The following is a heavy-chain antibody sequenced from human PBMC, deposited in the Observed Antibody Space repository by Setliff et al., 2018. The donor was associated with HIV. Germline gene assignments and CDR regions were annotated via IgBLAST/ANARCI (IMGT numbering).Heavy chain of an antibody. D-gene: IGHD3-16*01. CDR2: VFYSGTF. CDR1: GGSLDTAAYY. CDR3: ARDLGTAGDH. J-gene: IGHJ1*01. Sequence: KPSETLSLTCSVSGGSLDTAAYYWVWMRQSPGRGLEWIGNVFYSGTFSYNPSLKSRVTISLDTSSDQISLRLSSVTAADTAVYYCARDLGTAGDHWGQGTLVTVSS. V-gene: IGHV4-39*07.